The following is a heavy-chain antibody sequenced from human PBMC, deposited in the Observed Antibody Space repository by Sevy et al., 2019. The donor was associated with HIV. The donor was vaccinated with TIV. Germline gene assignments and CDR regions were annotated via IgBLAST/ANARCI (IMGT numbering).Heavy chain of an antibody. V-gene: IGHV1-24*01. CDR2: FDPEDGDPEDGKT. CDR3: ATTKDYYDSSGYPFDS. D-gene: IGHD3-22*01. J-gene: IGHJ4*02. CDR1: GYTLTKLS. Sequence: ASVKVSCKVSGYTLTKLSMHWVRQTPGKGLEWMTTFDPEDGDPEDGKTIYAQKFLGRVTMTEDTSTDTAYMELSSLRSEDTAVYHCATTKDYYDSSGYPFDSWDQGTLVTVSS.